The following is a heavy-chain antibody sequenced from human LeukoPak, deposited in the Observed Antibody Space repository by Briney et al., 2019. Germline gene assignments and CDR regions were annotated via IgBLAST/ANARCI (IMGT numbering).Heavy chain of an antibody. Sequence: PSETLSLTCAVYGGSFSGYYWSWIRQPPGKGLEWIGEINHSGSTNYNPSLKSRVTISVDTSKNQFSLKLSSVTAADTAVYYCARGGRLNYYGSGSYDYWGQGTLVTVSS. CDR2: INHSGST. V-gene: IGHV4-34*01. D-gene: IGHD3-10*01. CDR1: GGSFSGYY. CDR3: ARGGRLNYYGSGSYDY. J-gene: IGHJ4*02.